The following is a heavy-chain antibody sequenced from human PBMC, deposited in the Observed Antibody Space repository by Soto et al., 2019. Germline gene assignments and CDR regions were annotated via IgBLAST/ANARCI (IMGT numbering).Heavy chain of an antibody. Sequence: QVQLQESGPGLVKPSETLSLTCTVSGGSISHYYWNWIRQPPRKRLEYIGYAYYRGSTNYNPSLESRVTISLDTSKNQLALRLTSVTAADTAVYYCARAYSTSPSWFDPWGQGTLVIVSS. CDR2: AYYRGST. CDR1: GGSISHYY. D-gene: IGHD6-6*01. V-gene: IGHV4-59*01. J-gene: IGHJ5*02. CDR3: ARAYSTSPSWFDP.